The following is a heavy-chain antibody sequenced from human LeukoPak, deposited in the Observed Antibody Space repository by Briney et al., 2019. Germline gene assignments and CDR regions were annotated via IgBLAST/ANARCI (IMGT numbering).Heavy chain of an antibody. CDR2: IHSSGNT. J-gene: IGHJ4*02. CDR1: GDSISTYY. V-gene: IGHV4-59*05. CDR3: AKHEGSYYDKSGYTFDF. D-gene: IGHD3-22*01. Sequence: SETLSLTCIVSGDSISTYYWSWVRQPPGKGLEWIGSIHSSGNTYYNPSLKSRVTISVDTSKNQFSLKLSPVTAADRAVYYCAKHEGSYYDKSGYTFDFWGQGTLVTVSS.